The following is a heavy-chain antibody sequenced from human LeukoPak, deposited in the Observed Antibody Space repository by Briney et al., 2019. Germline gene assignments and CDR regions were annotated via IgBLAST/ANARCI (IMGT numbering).Heavy chain of an antibody. CDR2: IYSGGST. J-gene: IGHJ3*02. V-gene: IGHV3-53*01. Sequence: GGSLRLSCAASGFTVSSNYMSWVRQAPGKGLEWDSVIYSGGSTYYADSVKGRFTISRDNSKNTLYLQMNSLRAEDTAVYYCARAAPHIAAADLDIWGQGTMVTVSS. D-gene: IGHD6-13*01. CDR1: GFTVSSNY. CDR3: ARAAPHIAAADLDI.